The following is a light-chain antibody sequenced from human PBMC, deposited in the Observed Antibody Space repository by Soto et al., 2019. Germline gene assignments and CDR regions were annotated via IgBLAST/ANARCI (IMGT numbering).Light chain of an antibody. Sequence: QSVLTQPPSASGTPGQRVTISCSGSSSNIGSNTVNWYQHLPGTAPKLLIYNNNQRASGVPDRFSGSRSGTSASLAISGLRSEDEADYYCAAWDDTVNGRVFGGGTKLTVL. CDR1: SSNIGSNT. CDR3: AAWDDTVNGRV. V-gene: IGLV1-44*01. J-gene: IGLJ3*02. CDR2: NNN.